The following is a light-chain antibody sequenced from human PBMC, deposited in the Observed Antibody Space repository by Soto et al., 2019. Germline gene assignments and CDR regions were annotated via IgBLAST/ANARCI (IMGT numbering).Light chain of an antibody. V-gene: IGKV3-20*01. CDR2: ATS. CDR3: QQYGSSPRT. J-gene: IGKJ1*01. Sequence: EIVLTQSPGTLSLSQGERATLYCRASQIVSGSYLAWYRHKPGQAPRLLIYATSRRPTGIPDRFRGSGSGTDFTLTISKLEPEDFAVYFCQQYGSSPRTFGQGTKVDIK. CDR1: QIVSGSY.